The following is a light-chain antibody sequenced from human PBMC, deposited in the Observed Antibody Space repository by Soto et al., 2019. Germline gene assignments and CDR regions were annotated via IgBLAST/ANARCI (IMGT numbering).Light chain of an antibody. V-gene: IGLV2-23*02. CDR1: SSDVGNYKF. CDR2: EIT. J-gene: IGLJ3*02. Sequence: QSALTQPASVSGSPGQSNTISCTGTSSDVGNYKFVSWYQQYPGKAPKIMIYEITERPSGVSNRFSGSKSGNTASLTISGLQAEDEADYYCCSYAGRSTWVFGGGTKLTVL. CDR3: CSYAGRSTWV.